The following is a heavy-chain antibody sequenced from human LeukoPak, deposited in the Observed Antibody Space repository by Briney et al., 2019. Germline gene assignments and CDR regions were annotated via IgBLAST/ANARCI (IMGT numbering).Heavy chain of an antibody. CDR3: AKGGKWDVTPFDY. V-gene: IGHV3-23*01. D-gene: IGHD1-26*01. Sequence: QPGGSLRLSCAASGFTFSSHWMNWVRQAPGKGLEWVSTISGGGGSTYYADTVKGRFTISRDNSKNTLYLQVNSLRAEDTAVYYCAKGGKWDVTPFDYWGQGTLVTVSS. J-gene: IGHJ4*02. CDR1: GFTFSSHW. CDR2: ISGGGGST.